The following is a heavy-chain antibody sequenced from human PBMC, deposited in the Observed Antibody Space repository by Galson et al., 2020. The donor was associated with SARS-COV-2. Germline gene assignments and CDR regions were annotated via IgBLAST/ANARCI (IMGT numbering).Heavy chain of an antibody. CDR1: GGSISSSSYY. D-gene: IGHD2-21*02. Sequence: SETLSLTCSVSGGSISSSSYYWSWIRQPPGEGLEWIGYIYYSGRSYYNPSLRSRVTMSVDTSKNQFSVRLTSVTAADTAVYYCTRGILVVTATTGYYGMDVWGQGTTVIVS. CDR3: TRGILVVTATTGYYGMDV. J-gene: IGHJ6*02. CDR2: IYYSGRS. V-gene: IGHV4-31*03.